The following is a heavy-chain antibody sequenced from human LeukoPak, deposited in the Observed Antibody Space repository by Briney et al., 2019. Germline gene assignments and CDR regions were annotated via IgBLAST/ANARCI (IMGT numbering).Heavy chain of an antibody. Sequence: SETLSLTCTVSGDSISSSDYYWGWIRQPPGKGLGWIGTISYSASTYYNPSLKSRVTISVDTSKNQFSLKLSSVTAADTAVYYCARENRWSSYYFDYWGQGTLVTVSS. D-gene: IGHD4-23*01. CDR2: ISYSAST. CDR1: GDSISSSDYY. V-gene: IGHV4-39*02. J-gene: IGHJ4*02. CDR3: ARENRWSSYYFDY.